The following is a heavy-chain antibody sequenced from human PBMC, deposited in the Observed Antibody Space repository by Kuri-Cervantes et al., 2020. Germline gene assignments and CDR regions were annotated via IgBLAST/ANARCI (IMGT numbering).Heavy chain of an antibody. CDR1: GFTFSNFA. CDR2: ISYDGSNK. J-gene: IGHJ3*02. CDR3: ARACSDVTCAQTVTDAFDT. D-gene: IGHD4-17*01. V-gene: IGHV3-30-3*01. Sequence: GGSLRLSCAASGFTFSNFAVHWVRQAPGKGLEWVAVISYDGSNKYYADSVKGRFTISRDNSKNTLYLQMNSLRAEDTAVYFCARACSDVTCAQTVTDAFDTWGQGTLVTVSS.